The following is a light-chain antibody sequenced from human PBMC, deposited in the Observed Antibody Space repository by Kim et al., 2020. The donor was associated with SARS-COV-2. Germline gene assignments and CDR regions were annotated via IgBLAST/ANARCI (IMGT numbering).Light chain of an antibody. CDR2: QNN. CDR1: KLGDNY. Sequence: SYELTQPPSVSVSPGQTASITCSGDKLGDNYTCWYQQKPGQSPVLVIYQNNKRPSGIPERFSGSNSGNTATLTISGTQAMDEADYYCQTWDSSPYVFGTGTKVTVL. CDR3: QTWDSSPYV. V-gene: IGLV3-1*01. J-gene: IGLJ1*01.